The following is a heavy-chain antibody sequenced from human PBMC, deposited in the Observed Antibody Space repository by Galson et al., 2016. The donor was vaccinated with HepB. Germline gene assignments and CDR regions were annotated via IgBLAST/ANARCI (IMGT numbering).Heavy chain of an antibody. CDR3: ARRRAPGRMAAGFDY. D-gene: IGHD6-25*01. CDR1: GFTFNSYA. J-gene: IGHJ4*02. CDR2: ISYDGNDK. Sequence: SLRLSCAASGFTFNSYAMHWVRQAPGKGLEWVAVISYDGNDKYYADSVRGRFTISRDNSKNTLYLQMNSLRAEDTAVYYCARRRAPGRMAAGFDYWGQGTLVTVSS. V-gene: IGHV3-30*04.